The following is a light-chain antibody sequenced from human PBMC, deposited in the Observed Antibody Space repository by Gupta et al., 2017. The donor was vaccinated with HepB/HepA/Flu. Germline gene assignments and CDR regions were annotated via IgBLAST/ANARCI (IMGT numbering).Light chain of an antibody. CDR2: AAS. Sequence: AIQMTQSPSSLSASVGDRVTITCRASQGIRNDLGWYKQKPGKAPKLLIYAASSLQSGVPSRFSGSGYGKDFPLTISSRQQEDFATYYCRQDDNYPRRTFGQGTKVEIK. CDR1: QGIRND. CDR3: RQDDNYPRRT. V-gene: IGKV1-6*01. J-gene: IGKJ1*01.